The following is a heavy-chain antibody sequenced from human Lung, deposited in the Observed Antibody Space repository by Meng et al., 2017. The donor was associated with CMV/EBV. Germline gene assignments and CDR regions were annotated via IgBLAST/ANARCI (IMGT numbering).Heavy chain of an antibody. V-gene: IGHV1-2*02. Sequence: ASVKVSXKAFAYTFTGYYLHWVRQAPGQGLEWMGWINANSGGTNYAQKFQGRVTMTRDTAIGTAYMSLSRLRSDDTAVYYCARGSYYYDSSGPFAPWGQGTLVTVSS. CDR1: AYTFTGYY. D-gene: IGHD3-22*01. CDR2: INANSGGT. J-gene: IGHJ5*02. CDR3: ARGSYYYDSSGPFAP.